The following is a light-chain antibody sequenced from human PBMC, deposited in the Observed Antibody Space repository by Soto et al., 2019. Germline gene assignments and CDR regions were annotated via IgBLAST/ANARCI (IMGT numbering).Light chain of an antibody. V-gene: IGKV1-39*01. CDR2: DAS. CDR3: QETYSTPTWT. J-gene: IGKJ1*01. Sequence: DIQMTQSPSSLSASAGDRVTITCRASQSISTYLNWFQQKPGKAPRLLIYDASSLQSAVPSRFSGSGSGTDFTLTISSLQPEDFATYYCQETYSTPTWTFGQGTKVDIK. CDR1: QSISTY.